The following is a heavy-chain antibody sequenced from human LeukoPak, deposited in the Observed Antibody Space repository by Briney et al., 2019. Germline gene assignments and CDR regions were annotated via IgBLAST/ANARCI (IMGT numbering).Heavy chain of an antibody. V-gene: IGHV3-74*01. CDR2: IKYDGSTS. J-gene: IGHJ6*02. CDR3: GEGDSSGYDYYGMDV. CDR1: GFTFTTYW. D-gene: IGHD3-22*01. Sequence: GGSLRLSCEASGFTFTTYWIHWVRQGPGKGLVWVSRIKYDGSTSNYADSVKGRFTISRDNSKNTLYLQMSSLRAEDTAVYYCGEGDSSGYDYYGMDVWGQGTTVTVSS.